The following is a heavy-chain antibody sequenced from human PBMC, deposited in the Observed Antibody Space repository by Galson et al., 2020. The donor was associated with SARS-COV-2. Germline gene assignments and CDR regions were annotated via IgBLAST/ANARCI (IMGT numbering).Heavy chain of an antibody. J-gene: IGHJ5*01. CDR1: NGSIDSDY. Sequence: SETLSLTCSVSNGSIDSDYWAWIRQTPGKGLEWIGFFHYDGSTNYNPSLKSRVPISVDTSKNQFSLTLSSVTAADTAVYYCARYTTSSVSFDSWGHGTQVTVSS. CDR2: FHYDGST. CDR3: ARYTTSSVSFDS. D-gene: IGHD6-6*01. V-gene: IGHV4-59*08.